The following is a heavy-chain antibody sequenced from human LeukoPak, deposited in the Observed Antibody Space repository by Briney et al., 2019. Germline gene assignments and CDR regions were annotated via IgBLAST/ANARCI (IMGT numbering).Heavy chain of an antibody. J-gene: IGHJ5*02. V-gene: IGHV1-46*01. D-gene: IGHD1-26*01. Sequence: ASVKVSCKASGYTFTSYYMHWVRQAPGQGLEWMGIINPSGGSTSYAQKFQGRVTITADESTSTAYMELSSLRSEDTAVYYCAREGTRSGSYSYWFDPWGQGTLVTVSS. CDR2: INPSGGST. CDR1: GYTFTSYY. CDR3: AREGTRSGSYSYWFDP.